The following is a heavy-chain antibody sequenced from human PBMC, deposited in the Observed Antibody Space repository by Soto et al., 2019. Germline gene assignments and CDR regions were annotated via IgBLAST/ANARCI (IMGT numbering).Heavy chain of an antibody. D-gene: IGHD5-12*01. CDR1: GFTFSSYG. CDR3: ANSASLYSGYDAFDI. V-gene: IGHV3-30*18. J-gene: IGHJ3*02. Sequence: GGSLRLSCAASGFTFSSYGMHWVRQAPGKGLEWVAVISYDGSNKYYADSVKGRFTISRDNSKNTLYLQMNSLRAEDTAVYYCANSASLYSGYDAFDIWGQGTMVTVSS. CDR2: ISYDGSNK.